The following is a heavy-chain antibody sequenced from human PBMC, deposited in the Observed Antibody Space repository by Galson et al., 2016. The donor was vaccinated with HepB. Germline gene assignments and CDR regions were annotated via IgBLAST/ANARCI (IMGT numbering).Heavy chain of an antibody. CDR1: GYTFTTYN. J-gene: IGHJ4*02. CDR3: TRGDGFWAGWTY. CDR2: INPSGGSP. V-gene: IGHV1-46*03. D-gene: IGHD3/OR15-3a*01. Sequence: CKASGYTFTTYNIHWVRLAPGQGLEWMGIINPSGGSPNHAQKFQGRVTLTSDTSTSTVYMQLGSLRSDDTAVYYCTRGDGFWAGWTYWGQGTLVTVSS.